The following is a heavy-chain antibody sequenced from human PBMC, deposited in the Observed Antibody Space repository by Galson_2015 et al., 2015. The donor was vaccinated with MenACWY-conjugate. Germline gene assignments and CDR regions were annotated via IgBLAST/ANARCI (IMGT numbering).Heavy chain of an antibody. CDR3: ARHPPGGRGMDV. J-gene: IGHJ6*02. D-gene: IGHD1-26*01. V-gene: IGHV5-51*01. CDR2: ISPVDSKT. CDR1: GYNFITYW. Sequence: QSGAEVKKPGESLQISCKASGYNFITYWIGWVRQVPGKGLEWVGLISPVDSKTRYSPAFEGRVTIPADNSITTAYLQWNSLQASDTAMYYCARHPPGGRGMDVWGQGTTVTVSS.